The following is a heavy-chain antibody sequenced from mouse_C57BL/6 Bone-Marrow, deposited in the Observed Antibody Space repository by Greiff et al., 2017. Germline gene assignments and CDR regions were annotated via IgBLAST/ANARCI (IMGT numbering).Heavy chain of an antibody. Sequence: VQLQQSGPELVKPGASVKISCKASGYSFTDYNMNWVKQSNGKRLEWIGVINPNYGTTSYNQKFKGKATLTVDQSSSTAYMQLNSLRSEDSAVYYCARVGVGSSYAMDYWGQGTSVTVSS. CDR3: ARVGVGSSYAMDY. V-gene: IGHV1-39*01. CDR1: GYSFTDYN. D-gene: IGHD1-1*01. J-gene: IGHJ4*01. CDR2: INPNYGTT.